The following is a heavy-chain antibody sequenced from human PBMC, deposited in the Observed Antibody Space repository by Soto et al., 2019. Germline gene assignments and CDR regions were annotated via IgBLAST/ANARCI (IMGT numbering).Heavy chain of an antibody. CDR3: TTRTTVTTFDY. Sequence: HVQLQESGPGLVKPSQTLSLTCAVSGASVTRAGSYWGWLRQRPGQGLEWIGYIYFDGTTYYNPSLKSRIIISAATSRNQFSLSLSFLAAADTAVYYCTTRTTVTTFDYWGQGTLVTVSS. V-gene: IGHV4-31*11. D-gene: IGHD4-17*01. J-gene: IGHJ4*02. CDR2: IYFDGTT. CDR1: GASVTRAGSY.